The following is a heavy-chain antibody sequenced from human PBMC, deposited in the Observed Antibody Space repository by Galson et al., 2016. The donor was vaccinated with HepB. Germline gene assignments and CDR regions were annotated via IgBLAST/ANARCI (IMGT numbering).Heavy chain of an antibody. V-gene: IGHV1-18*01. D-gene: IGHD6-19*01. J-gene: IGHJ4*02. Sequence: SVKVSCKASGGTLNRCAITWLRQAPGQGLEWMGWISAYNGNTNYAQKLQGRVTMTTDTSTSTAYMELRSLRSDDTAVYYCARDWLVAVFDYWGQGTLVTVSS. CDR1: GGTLNRCA. CDR3: ARDWLVAVFDY. CDR2: ISAYNGNT.